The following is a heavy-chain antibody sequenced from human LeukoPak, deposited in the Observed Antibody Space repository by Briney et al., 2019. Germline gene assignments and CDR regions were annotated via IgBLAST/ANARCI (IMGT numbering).Heavy chain of an antibody. V-gene: IGHV3-23*01. CDR1: GFTFSSYA. J-gene: IGHJ3*02. CDR2: ISVSGST. Sequence: PGGSLRLSCAASGFTFSSYAMSWVRQAPGKGLEWVSSISVSGSTYYADSVKGRFTISRDNSKNTLYLQMNSLRAEDTAVYYCARDGYCGGDCRGAFDIWGQGTMVTVSS. CDR3: ARDGYCGGDCRGAFDI. D-gene: IGHD2-21*02.